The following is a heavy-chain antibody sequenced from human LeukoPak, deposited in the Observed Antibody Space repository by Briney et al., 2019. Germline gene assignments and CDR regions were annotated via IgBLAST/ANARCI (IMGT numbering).Heavy chain of an antibody. D-gene: IGHD4-11*01. CDR3: ARQTTVTTSYYYYGMDV. Sequence: PSETLSLTCTVSGGSISSYYWSWIRQPPGKGLEWIGYIYYSGSTYYNPSLKSRVTISVDTSKNQFSLKLSSVTAADTAVYYCARQTTVTTSYYYYGMDVWGQGTTVTVSS. J-gene: IGHJ6*02. V-gene: IGHV4-59*08. CDR2: IYYSGST. CDR1: GGSISSYY.